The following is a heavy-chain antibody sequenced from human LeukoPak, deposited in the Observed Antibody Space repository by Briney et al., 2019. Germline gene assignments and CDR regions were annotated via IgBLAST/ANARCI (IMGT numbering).Heavy chain of an antibody. CDR2: IRYDGSNK. Sequence: GGSLRLSCAASGFTFSSYGMHWVRQAPGKGLEWVAFIRYDGSNKYYADSVKGRFTISRDNSKNTLYLQMNSLRAEDTAVYYCAKCLSIAAAQSPDYWGQGTLVTVSS. CDR3: AKCLSIAAAQSPDY. CDR1: GFTFSSYG. J-gene: IGHJ4*02. V-gene: IGHV3-30*02. D-gene: IGHD6-13*01.